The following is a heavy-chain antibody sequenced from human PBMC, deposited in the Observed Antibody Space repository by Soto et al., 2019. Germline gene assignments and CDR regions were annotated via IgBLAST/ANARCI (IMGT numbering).Heavy chain of an antibody. Sequence: VQLQESGPGLVKPSQTLSLTCTVSGGSISSDSSYWSWIRQRPGLGLEWIGYIFYSGAFYYTPSLRGRVMILADTSKNHFTLRLRSVTAADTAVYYCARAPETPSICGVALPYFFDSWGQGTQVTVSS. V-gene: IGHV4-31*03. CDR1: GGSISSDSSY. J-gene: IGHJ4*02. D-gene: IGHD3-3*01. CDR2: IFYSGAF. CDR3: ARAPETPSICGVALPYFFDS.